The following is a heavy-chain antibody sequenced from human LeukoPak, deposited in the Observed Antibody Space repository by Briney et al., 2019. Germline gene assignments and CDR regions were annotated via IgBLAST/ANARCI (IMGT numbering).Heavy chain of an antibody. CDR3: AKGIAAAGPSDY. J-gene: IGHJ4*02. D-gene: IGHD6-13*01. CDR1: GFTFSSYG. V-gene: IGHV3-30*18. Sequence: GGSLRLSCAASGFTFSSYGMHWVRQAPGKGLEWVAVISYDGSNKYYADSVKGRFTISRDNAKNSLYLQMNSLRAEDTALYYCAKGIAAAGPSDYWGQGTLVTVSS. CDR2: ISYDGSNK.